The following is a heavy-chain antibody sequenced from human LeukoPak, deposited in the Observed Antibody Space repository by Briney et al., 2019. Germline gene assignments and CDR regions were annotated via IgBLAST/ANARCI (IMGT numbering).Heavy chain of an antibody. D-gene: IGHD3-22*01. V-gene: IGHV4-38-2*02. CDR2: IYHSGST. Sequence: SETLSLTCIVSGYSINSGYHWGWIRQPPGKGLEWIGSIYHSGSTYYNPSLKSRVTISIDTSKNQFSLKLSSVTAADTAVYYCARHYLYDTSGDGTYYFDYWGQGTRVTVSS. CDR1: GYSINSGYH. CDR3: ARHYLYDTSGDGTYYFDY. J-gene: IGHJ4*02.